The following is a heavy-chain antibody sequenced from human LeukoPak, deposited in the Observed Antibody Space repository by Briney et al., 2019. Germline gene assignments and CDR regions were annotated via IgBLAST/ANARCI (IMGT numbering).Heavy chain of an antibody. CDR1: GFTFTNAW. CDR3: TTAWGSMQGVIYYFDY. CDR2: IKSKTDGGTT. J-gene: IGHJ4*02. D-gene: IGHD2/OR15-2a*01. V-gene: IGHV3-15*01. Sequence: PGGSLRLSCTASGFTFTNAWMSWVRQPPGKGLEWVGRIKSKTDGGTTDYAAPVKGRFTISRDDSKNTLYLQMNSLKTEDTAVYYCTTAWGSMQGVIYYFDYWGQGTLVTVSS.